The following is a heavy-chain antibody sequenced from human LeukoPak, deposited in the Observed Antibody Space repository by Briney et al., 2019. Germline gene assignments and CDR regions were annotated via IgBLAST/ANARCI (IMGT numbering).Heavy chain of an antibody. Sequence: VASVKVSCKASGYTFTSYYMHWVRQAPGQGLEWMGIINPSGGSTSYAQKFQGRVTMTRDTSTSTVYMELSSLRSEDTAVYYCARDLWFGDRTPNWYFDLWGRXTLVTVSS. D-gene: IGHD3-10*01. V-gene: IGHV1-46*01. CDR2: INPSGGST. J-gene: IGHJ2*01. CDR3: ARDLWFGDRTPNWYFDL. CDR1: GYTFTSYY.